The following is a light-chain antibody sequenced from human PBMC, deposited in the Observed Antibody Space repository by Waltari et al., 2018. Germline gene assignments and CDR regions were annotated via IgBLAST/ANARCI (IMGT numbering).Light chain of an antibody. CDR2: GAS. CDR3: QQYHNWPPGEIT. J-gene: IGKJ3*01. V-gene: IGKV3-15*01. Sequence: EIVMTQSPATLSVSPGERATLSCRASQTVASHLAWYQQKPGQAPRLLIFGASIGASGVPARFSGSGSGTDFTLTISSLQSEDFAVYFCQQYHNWPPGEITFGPGTKVDIK. CDR1: QTVASH.